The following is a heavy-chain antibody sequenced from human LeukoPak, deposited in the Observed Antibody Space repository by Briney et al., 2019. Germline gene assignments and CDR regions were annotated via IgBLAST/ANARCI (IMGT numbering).Heavy chain of an antibody. CDR1: GGTFSSYA. CDR3: ARATIFGVVIRYFDY. V-gene: IGHV1-69*05. D-gene: IGHD3-3*01. J-gene: IGHJ4*02. Sequence: SVKVSCKASGGTFSSYAISWVRQAPGQGLEWMGGIIPIFGTANYAQKFQGRVTITTDESTSTAYMELSSLRSEDTAVYYCARATIFGVVIRYFDYWGQGTLVTVSS. CDR2: IIPIFGTA.